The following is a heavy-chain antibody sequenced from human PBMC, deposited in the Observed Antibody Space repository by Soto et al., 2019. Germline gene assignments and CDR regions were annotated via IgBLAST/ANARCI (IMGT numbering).Heavy chain of an antibody. J-gene: IGHJ5*02. CDR2: INGYNGKT. D-gene: IGHD2-15*01. CDR3: AKLYCSGGSCYGWFDT. Sequence: QVQLVQSGAEVKKPGASVKVSCKASGYTFTSYGISWVRQAPGQGLEWMGWINGYNGKTNYAQKVQGRVTMTTDRSTSTAYMELRSLRSDDTAVYYCAKLYCSGGSCYGWFDTWGQGTLVTVSS. V-gene: IGHV1-18*01. CDR1: GYTFTSYG.